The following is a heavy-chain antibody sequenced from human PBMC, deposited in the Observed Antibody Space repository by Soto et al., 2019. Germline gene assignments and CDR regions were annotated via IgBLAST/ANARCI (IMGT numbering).Heavy chain of an antibody. D-gene: IGHD1-7*01. J-gene: IGHJ6*02. V-gene: IGHV1-18*01. CDR1: GYTFTTYG. CDR3: ARGRTGTTIYYYYYGMDV. Sequence: ASVKVSCKASGYTFTTYGVSWVRQAPGQGLEWMGWISPYNGNTTYAQNFQGRVTMTTDTSTSTVHMEVRSLRSEDTAVYYCARGRTGTTIYYYYYGMDVWGQGTTVTSP. CDR2: ISPYNGNT.